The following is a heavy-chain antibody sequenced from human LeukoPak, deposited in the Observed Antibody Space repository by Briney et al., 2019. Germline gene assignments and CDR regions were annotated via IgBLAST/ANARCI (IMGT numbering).Heavy chain of an antibody. J-gene: IGHJ4*02. V-gene: IGHV3-66*01. CDR1: EFSVGSNY. CDR2: IYSGGST. D-gene: IGHD3-10*02. CDR3: ARGSGIVSMWDYFDY. Sequence: GGSLRLSCAASEFSVGSNYMTWVRQAPGKGLEWVSLIYSGGSTYYADSVKGRFTISRDNSKNTLYLQMNSLRAEDTAVYYCARGSGIVSMWDYFDYWGQGTLVTVSS.